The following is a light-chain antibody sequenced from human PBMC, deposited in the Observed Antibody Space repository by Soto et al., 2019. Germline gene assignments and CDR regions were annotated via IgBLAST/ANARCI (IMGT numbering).Light chain of an antibody. CDR2: DAS. Sequence: DIQLTQSPATLSSSVGDRVTITCRASQSISSCLAWYQQKPGQAPRLLIYDASNIESGFPARFSGSGSGTEFTLTISSLQADDFATYYCHQYNTCPLTFGQGTKVDNK. V-gene: IGKV1-5*01. CDR1: QSISSC. CDR3: HQYNTCPLT. J-gene: IGKJ1*01.